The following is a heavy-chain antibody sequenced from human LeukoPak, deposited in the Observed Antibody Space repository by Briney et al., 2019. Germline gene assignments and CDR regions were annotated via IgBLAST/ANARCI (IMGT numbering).Heavy chain of an antibody. Sequence: ASVKVSCKASGYTFTSYDITWVRQAPGQGLEWMGWTSAYNGNTNYAQKLQGRVTMTTDTSTSTAYMELRSLRSEDTAVYYCARPSEEQWLVLGDAFDIWGQGTMVTVSS. J-gene: IGHJ3*02. CDR2: TSAYNGNT. V-gene: IGHV1-18*01. CDR1: GYTFTSYD. D-gene: IGHD6-19*01. CDR3: ARPSEEQWLVLGDAFDI.